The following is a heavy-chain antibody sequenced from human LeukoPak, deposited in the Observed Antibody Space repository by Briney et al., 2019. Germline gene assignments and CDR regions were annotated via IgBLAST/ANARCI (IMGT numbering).Heavy chain of an antibody. D-gene: IGHD2-2*01. Sequence: ASVKVSCKASGYTFTGYYMHWVRQAPGQGLEWMGWINPNSGGTNYAQKFQGRVTMTRDTSISTAYMELSRLRSDDTAVYYCARLVPAAIHSFDYWGQGTLVTVSS. CDR3: ARLVPAAIHSFDY. CDR1: GYTFTGYY. V-gene: IGHV1-2*02. CDR2: INPNSGGT. J-gene: IGHJ4*02.